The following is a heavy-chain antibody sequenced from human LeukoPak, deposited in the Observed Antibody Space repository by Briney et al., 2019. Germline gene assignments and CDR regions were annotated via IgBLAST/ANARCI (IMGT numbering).Heavy chain of an antibody. V-gene: IGHV3-23*01. D-gene: IGHD2-8*02. J-gene: IGHJ5*02. CDR2: INGGGGLT. CDR3: AKSGGGDCTGDYCINWFDP. Sequence: PGGSLRPSCEGSGFTISSYAMSWVRQAPGKGLEWVSAINGGGGLTYYADSVEGRFTISRDNSKNTLYLQMNSLRAEDTAVYYCAKSGGGDCTGDYCINWFDPWGQGTLVTVSS. CDR1: GFTISSYA.